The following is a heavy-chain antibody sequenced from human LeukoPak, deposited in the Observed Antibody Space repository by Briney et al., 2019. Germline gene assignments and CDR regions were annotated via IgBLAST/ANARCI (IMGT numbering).Heavy chain of an antibody. CDR1: GYTSTSYD. Sequence: ASVKVSCKASGYTSTSYDINWVRQATGQGLEWMGWMNPNSGNTGYAQKFQGRVTMTRNTSISTAYMELSSLRSEDTAVYYCARGWMDYYYYGMDVWGQGTTVAVSS. CDR3: ARGWMDYYYYGMDV. J-gene: IGHJ6*02. CDR2: MNPNSGNT. D-gene: IGHD1-1*01. V-gene: IGHV1-8*01.